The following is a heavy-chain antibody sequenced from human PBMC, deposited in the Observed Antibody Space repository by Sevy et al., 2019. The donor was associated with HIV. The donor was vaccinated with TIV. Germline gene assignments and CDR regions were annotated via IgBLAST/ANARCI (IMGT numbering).Heavy chain of an antibody. D-gene: IGHD4-17*01. CDR3: ARNGCDYVFRYFDL. CDR2: VHNTGSA. V-gene: IGHV4-61*02. CDR1: GGSISRGQFY. J-gene: IGHJ2*01. Sequence: SESLSLTCTVSGGSISRGQFYWSWIRQPAGQGLEWIGRVHNTGSATYNPSLRNRVGMSIDTSKNQFSLVLSSVTAAHTAVYYCARNGCDYVFRYFDLWGRGTLVTVSS.